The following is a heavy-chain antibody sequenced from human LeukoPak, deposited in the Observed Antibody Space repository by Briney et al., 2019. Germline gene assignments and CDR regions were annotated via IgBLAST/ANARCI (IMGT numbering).Heavy chain of an antibody. J-gene: IGHJ4*02. Sequence: QPGGSLRLSCAASGFTFSSYAMHWVRQAPGKGLEWVAVISYDGSNKYYADSVKGRFTISRDNSKNTLYLQMNSLRAEDTAVYYCARARLQQQLVLVGYWGQGTLVTVSS. V-gene: IGHV3-30*04. CDR3: ARARLQQQLVLVGY. CDR2: ISYDGSNK. D-gene: IGHD6-13*01. CDR1: GFTFSSYA.